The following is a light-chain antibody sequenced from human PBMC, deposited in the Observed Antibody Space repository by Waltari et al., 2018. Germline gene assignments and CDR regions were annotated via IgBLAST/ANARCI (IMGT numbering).Light chain of an antibody. CDR3: QQYDNWLPLT. V-gene: IGKV3-15*01. CDR1: QSVSTN. J-gene: IGKJ4*01. CDR2: ATS. Sequence: EIVMTQSPVTLSVSPGERATLSCRASQSVSTNLAWYQQKPGQAPRLLIYATSTRATGIPARFSGSGSGTEFTLTISSLQSEDFAVYYCQQYDNWLPLTFGGGTKVEIK.